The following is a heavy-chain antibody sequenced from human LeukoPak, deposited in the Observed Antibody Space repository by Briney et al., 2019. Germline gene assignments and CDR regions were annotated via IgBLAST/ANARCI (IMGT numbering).Heavy chain of an antibody. CDR3: ARVHRGYSGYEVFDY. V-gene: IGHV4-59*01. CDR1: GGSISSYY. CDR2: IYYSGST. D-gene: IGHD5-12*01. J-gene: IGHJ4*02. Sequence: SETLSLTCTVSGGSISSYYWSWFRQPPGKGLEWIGYIYYSGSTHYNPSLKSRVTISVDTSKNQFSLKLSSVTAADTAVYYCARVHRGYSGYEVFDYWGQGTLVTVSS.